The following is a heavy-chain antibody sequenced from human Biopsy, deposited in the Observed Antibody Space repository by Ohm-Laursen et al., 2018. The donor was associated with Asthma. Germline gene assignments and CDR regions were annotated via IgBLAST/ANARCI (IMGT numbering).Heavy chain of an antibody. CDR3: ARAVDYSHYYGIDV. CDR1: GYTFNSAS. Sequence: SVKVSCKTSGYTFNSASITWVRQAPGQGLEWMGWISVYNGNTKVAQKLQDRVTMITDTSTSTAYMESRSLRSDDTAVYFCARAVDYSHYYGIDVWGQGTTVTVS. J-gene: IGHJ6*02. V-gene: IGHV1-18*01. D-gene: IGHD3-10*01. CDR2: ISVYNGNT.